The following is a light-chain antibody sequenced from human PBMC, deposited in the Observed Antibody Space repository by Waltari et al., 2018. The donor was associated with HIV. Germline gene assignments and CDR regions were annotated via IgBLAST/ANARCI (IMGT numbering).Light chain of an antibody. CDR1: QSVGSSS. V-gene: IGKV3-20*01. CDR2: ATS. J-gene: IGKJ2*01. CDR3: QQYGTPPYT. Sequence: VLTQSPGSLSLSLGERVSLPCRASQSVGSSSLAWYQQIPGQAPRLLIYATSTRATGIPDRFGGSGSGTDFTLTINRLEPEDSAVYYCQQYGTPPYTFGQGAKVEIK.